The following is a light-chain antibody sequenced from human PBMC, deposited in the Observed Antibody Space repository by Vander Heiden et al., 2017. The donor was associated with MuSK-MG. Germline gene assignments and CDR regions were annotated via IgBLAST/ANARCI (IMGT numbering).Light chain of an antibody. Sequence: EIVLTQSPGTLSLSAGEGATLSCRASQSVSRYLGWYQQKPGQAPRLLIYDISNRATGNPARFSGSGSGTDFTLTINSLEPEDFAVYYCQQRSDWPLFTFGPGTRVDIK. CDR1: QSVSRY. J-gene: IGKJ3*01. CDR2: DIS. V-gene: IGKV3-11*01. CDR3: QQRSDWPLFT.